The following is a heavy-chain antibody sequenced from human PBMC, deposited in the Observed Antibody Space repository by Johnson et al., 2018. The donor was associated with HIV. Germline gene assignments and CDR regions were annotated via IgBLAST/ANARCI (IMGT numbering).Heavy chain of an antibody. D-gene: IGHD3-10*01. CDR2: INQDGSEK. CDR3: ARVRGKIPRGAFDI. CDR1: GFTFDDYA. J-gene: IGHJ3*02. Sequence: MQLVESGGGLVQPGRSLRLSCAASGFTFDDYAMHWVRQAPGKGLEWLANINQDGSEKYYVDSVKGRFTISRDNAKNSLYLQMNSLRAEDTAVYYCARVRGKIPRGAFDIWGQGTMVTVSS. V-gene: IGHV3-7*05.